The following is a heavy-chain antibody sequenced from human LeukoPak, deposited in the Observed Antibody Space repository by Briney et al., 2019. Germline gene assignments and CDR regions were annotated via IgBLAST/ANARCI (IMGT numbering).Heavy chain of an antibody. J-gene: IGHJ4*02. CDR3: ARDAVYSSSSEGDY. D-gene: IGHD6-6*01. CDR2: ISWNSGSI. V-gene: IGHV3-9*01. CDR1: GFTFDDYA. Sequence: PGGSLRLSCAASGFTFDDYAMQWVRQAPGKGLEWVSGISWNSGSIGYADSVKGRFTISRDNAKNSLYLQMNSLRAEDTAVYYCARDAVYSSSSEGDYWGQGTLVTVSS.